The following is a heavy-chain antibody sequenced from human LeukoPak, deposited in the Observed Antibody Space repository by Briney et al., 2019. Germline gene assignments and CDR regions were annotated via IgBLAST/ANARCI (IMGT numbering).Heavy chain of an antibody. J-gene: IGHJ4*02. D-gene: IGHD6-13*01. V-gene: IGHV4-34*01. CDR1: GGSFSGYY. CDR3: ARGHPESHSSSWGSPEVYYFDY. Sequence: SETLSLTCAVYGGSFSGYYWSWIRQPPGKGLEWIGEINHSGSTNYNPSLKSRVTISVDTSKNQFSPKLSSVTAADTAVYYCARGHPESHSSSWGSPEVYYFDYWGQGTLVTVSS. CDR2: INHSGST.